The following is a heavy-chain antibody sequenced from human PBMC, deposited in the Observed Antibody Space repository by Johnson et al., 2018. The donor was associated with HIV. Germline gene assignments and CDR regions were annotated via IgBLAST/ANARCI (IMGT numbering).Heavy chain of an antibody. CDR3: ASSVHDYSDYLWGRDAFDV. V-gene: IGHV3-23*04. J-gene: IGHJ3*01. Sequence: VQLVESGGGLVQPGRSLRLSCAASGFTFSSYAMSWVRQAPGKGLEWVSAISGSGGSTYYADSVKGRFTISRDNSKNTLYLQMNNLRVEDMAMYYCASSVHDYSDYLWGRDAFDVWGQGTMVTVSS. D-gene: IGHD4-11*01. CDR2: ISGSGGST. CDR1: GFTFSSYA.